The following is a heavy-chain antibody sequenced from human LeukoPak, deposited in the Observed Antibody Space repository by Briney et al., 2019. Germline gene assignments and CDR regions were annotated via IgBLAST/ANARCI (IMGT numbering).Heavy chain of an antibody. V-gene: IGHV1-69*06. CDR1: GGTFSSYA. Sequence: GASVKVSCKASGGTFSSYAISWVRQAPGQRLEWMGRIIPIFGTANYAQKFPGRVTITADKSTSTAYMELSSLRSEDTAVYYCARGGGAQYYYYMDVWGKGTTVTVSS. J-gene: IGHJ6*03. CDR2: IIPIFGTA. CDR3: ARGGGAQYYYYMDV. D-gene: IGHD3-16*01.